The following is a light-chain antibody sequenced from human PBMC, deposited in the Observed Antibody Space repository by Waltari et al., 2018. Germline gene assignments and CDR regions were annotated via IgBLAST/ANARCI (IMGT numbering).Light chain of an antibody. CDR3: QLYGSSLYI. Sequence: EIVLTHSPGTLSLPPGDRVTLSCRASQSVSNNFLAWYQQRPGQPPRLLIYAASSRAAGIPDRFRGSESGTDFTLTISRLEPEDFAVYYCQLYGSSLYIFGPGTKLEIK. V-gene: IGKV3-20*01. CDR1: QSVSNNF. J-gene: IGKJ2*01. CDR2: AAS.